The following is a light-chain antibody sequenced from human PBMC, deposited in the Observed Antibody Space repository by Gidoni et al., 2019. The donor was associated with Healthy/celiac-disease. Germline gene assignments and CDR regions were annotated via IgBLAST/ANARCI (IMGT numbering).Light chain of an antibody. CDR1: QSVSSSY. CDR3: QQYGSEGT. Sequence: EIVLTQSPGTLSLSPGEIATLSCRASQSVSSSYLAWYQQKPGQAPRLLIYGASSRATGIPDRFSGSGSGTDFTLTISRLEPEDFAVYYCQQYGSEGTFGQGTKVEIK. CDR2: GAS. J-gene: IGKJ1*01. V-gene: IGKV3-20*01.